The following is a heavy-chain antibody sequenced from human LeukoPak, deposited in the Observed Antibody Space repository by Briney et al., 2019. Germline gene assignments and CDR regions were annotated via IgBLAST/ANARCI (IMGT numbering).Heavy chain of an antibody. CDR2: INPSGGST. Sequence: ASVKVSCKASGYTFTSCYMHWVGQAPGQGLEWMGRINPSGGSTSYAQKFQGRVTMTRDTSTSTVYMELSSLRSEDTAVYYCARALRGGSYGSFWFDPWGQGTLVTVSS. CDR1: GYTFTSCY. CDR3: ARALRGGSYGSFWFDP. D-gene: IGHD5-18*01. J-gene: IGHJ5*02. V-gene: IGHV1-46*01.